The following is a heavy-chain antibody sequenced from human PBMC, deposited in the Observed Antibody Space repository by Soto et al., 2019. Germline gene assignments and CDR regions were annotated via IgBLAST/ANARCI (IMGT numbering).Heavy chain of an antibody. V-gene: IGHV1-69*13. Sequence: SVKVSCKTSGGAFSNFAINWVRQAPGQGLEWMGGIIPIIASANYAQKFQGRVTITADESTNTVYMELSSLTSEDTAVFYCARASLSALSGTPLPSWGQGTLDTGSS. D-gene: IGHD1-1*01. CDR3: ARASLSALSGTPLPS. CDR2: IIPIIASA. CDR1: GGAFSNFA. J-gene: IGHJ5*02.